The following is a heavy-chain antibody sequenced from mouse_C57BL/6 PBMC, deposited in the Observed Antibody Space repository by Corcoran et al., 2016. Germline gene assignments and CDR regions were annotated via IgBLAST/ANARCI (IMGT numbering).Heavy chain of an antibody. CDR2: IYPGSGNT. D-gene: IGHD2-3*01. CDR1: GYTFTDYY. V-gene: IGHV1-76*01. CDR3: ARSYYGYFAY. J-gene: IGHJ3*01. Sequence: QVQLKQSGAELVRPGASVKLSCKASGYTFTDYYINWVKQRPGQGLEWIARIYPGSGNTYYNEKFKGKATLTAEKSSSTAYMQLSSLTSEDSAVYFCARSYYGYFAYWGQGTLVTVSA.